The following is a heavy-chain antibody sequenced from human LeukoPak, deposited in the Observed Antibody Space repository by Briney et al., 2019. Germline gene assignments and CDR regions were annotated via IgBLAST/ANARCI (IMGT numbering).Heavy chain of an antibody. CDR2: LSGSGGST. D-gene: IGHD4-17*01. V-gene: IGHV3-23*01. CDR1: GFTFSTYV. J-gene: IGHJ4*02. Sequence: GGSLRLSCAASGFTFSTYVVSWVRQAPGKGLEWVSALSGSGGSTYYADSLKGRVTVSRDNSKNTMSLQINSLRAEDTAVYYCAKGRLATVTTWDYFDYWGQGTLVTVSS. CDR3: AKGRLATVTTWDYFDY.